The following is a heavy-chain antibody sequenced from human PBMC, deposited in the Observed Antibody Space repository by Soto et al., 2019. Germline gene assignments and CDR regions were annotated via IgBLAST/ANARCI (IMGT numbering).Heavy chain of an antibody. J-gene: IGHJ4*02. CDR2: IFHNGNN. Sequence: KPSETLSLTCAVSGYSISSGDYWGWIRQPPGKGLEWIASIFHNGNNYYNPSLKSRGTISVDTSKNQVSLKLSSVTAADTAVYYCARDLRGNYKSYFDYWGQGSLVTVSS. V-gene: IGHV4-38-2*02. CDR1: GYSISSGDY. CDR3: ARDLRGNYKSYFDY. D-gene: IGHD1-26*01.